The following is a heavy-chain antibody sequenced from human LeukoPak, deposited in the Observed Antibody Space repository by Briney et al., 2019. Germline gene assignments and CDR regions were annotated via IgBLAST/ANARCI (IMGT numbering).Heavy chain of an antibody. CDR1: GGSISSGDYY. V-gene: IGHV4-30-4*08. CDR2: IYYSGST. CDR3: ARVAVVAARPGSVDY. D-gene: IGHD6-6*01. Sequence: SETLSLTCIVSGGSISSGDYYWNWIRQPPGKGLEWIGYIYYSGSTYYNPSLKSRLTISVDTSKNQFSLRLSSVTAADTAVYYCARVAVVAARPGSVDYWGKGTLVTVSS. J-gene: IGHJ4*02.